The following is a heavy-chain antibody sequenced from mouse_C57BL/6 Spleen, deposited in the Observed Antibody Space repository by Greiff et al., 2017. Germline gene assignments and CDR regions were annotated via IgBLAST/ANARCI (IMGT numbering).Heavy chain of an antibody. J-gene: IGHJ1*03. Sequence: EVKLQQSGPELVKPGASVKISCKASGYTFTDYYMNWVKQSHGKSLEWIGDINPNNGGTSYNQKFKGKATLTVDKSSSTAYMELRSLTSEDSAVYYCARSTPAYYPTGYFDVWGTGTTVTVSS. CDR1: GYTFTDYY. CDR3: ARSTPAYYPTGYFDV. CDR2: INPNNGGT. D-gene: IGHD2-10*01. V-gene: IGHV1-26*01.